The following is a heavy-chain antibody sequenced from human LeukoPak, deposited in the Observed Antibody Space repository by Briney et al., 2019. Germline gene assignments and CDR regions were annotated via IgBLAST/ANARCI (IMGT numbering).Heavy chain of an antibody. CDR1: GFTFSSYS. V-gene: IGHV3-21*01. D-gene: IGHD3-16*01. CDR3: ARDYRFGAFDI. Sequence: TGGSLRLSCAASGFTFSSYSMNWVRQAPGKGLEWVSSISSSSYIYYADSVKGRFTISRDNAKNSLYLQMNSLRAEDTAVYYCARDYRFGAFDIWGQGTMVTVSS. J-gene: IGHJ3*02. CDR2: ISSSSYI.